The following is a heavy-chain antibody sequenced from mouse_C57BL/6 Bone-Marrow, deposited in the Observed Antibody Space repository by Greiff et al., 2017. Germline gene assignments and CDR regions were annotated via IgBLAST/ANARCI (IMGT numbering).Heavy chain of an antibody. Sequence: EVHLVESGGDLVKPGGSLKLSCAASGFTFSDYGMHWVRQAPEKGLEWVAYISSGSSTIYYADTVKGRFTISSDNAKNTLFLQMTSLRSEDTAMYYCASSYYDYSYAMDYWGQGTSVTVSS. CDR1: GFTFSDYG. D-gene: IGHD2-4*01. CDR2: ISSGSSTI. J-gene: IGHJ4*01. V-gene: IGHV5-17*01. CDR3: ASSYYDYSYAMDY.